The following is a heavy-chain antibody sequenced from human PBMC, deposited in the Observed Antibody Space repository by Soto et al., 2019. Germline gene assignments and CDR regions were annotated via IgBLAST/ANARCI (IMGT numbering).Heavy chain of an antibody. D-gene: IGHD5-18*01. V-gene: IGHV3-11*05. Sequence: GGSLRLSCAASGFTFSDYYMTWIRQAPGKGLEWVSYISSGSSYTNYADSVKGRFTISRDNAKNSLYLQMNSLRADDTAVYYCARAPRGYSYGLYFDYWGQGTLVTVPS. J-gene: IGHJ4*02. CDR1: GFTFSDYY. CDR2: ISSGSSYT. CDR3: ARAPRGYSYGLYFDY.